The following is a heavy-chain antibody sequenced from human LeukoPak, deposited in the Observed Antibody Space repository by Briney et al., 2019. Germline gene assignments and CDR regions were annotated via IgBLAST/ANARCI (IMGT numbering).Heavy chain of an antibody. CDR3: ARANPVLMVSKYFQH. V-gene: IGHV3-23*01. J-gene: IGHJ1*01. Sequence: GGSLRLSCAASGFTFSNYAMNWVRQAPGKGLEWVSGLTASGGNTYYADSVKDRFTISRDNSRNTLYLQMNILRVEDTAEYYCARANPVLMVSKYFQHWGQGTLVTVSS. CDR1: GFTFSNYA. D-gene: IGHD2-8*01. CDR2: LTASGGNT.